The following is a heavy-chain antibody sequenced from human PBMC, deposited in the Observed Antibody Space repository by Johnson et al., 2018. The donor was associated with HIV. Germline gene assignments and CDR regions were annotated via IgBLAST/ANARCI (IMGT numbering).Heavy chain of an antibody. V-gene: IGHV3-33*03. CDR3: ASPPNHYYDSSGYAFDI. CDR1: GFTFSTYG. J-gene: IGHJ3*02. D-gene: IGHD3-22*01. CDR2: IRYDGSSK. Sequence: EFGGGVVQPGRSLRLSCAASGFTFSTYGMHWVRQAPGKGLEWVTFIRYDGSSKYYADSVKGRFPISRDNAKNSLYLQMNSLRAEDTAVYYCASPPNHYYDSSGYAFDIWGQGTMVTVSS.